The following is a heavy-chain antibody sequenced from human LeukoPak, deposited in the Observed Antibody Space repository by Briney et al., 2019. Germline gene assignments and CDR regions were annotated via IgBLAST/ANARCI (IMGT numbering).Heavy chain of an antibody. J-gene: IGHJ4*02. CDR1: GDSFSSNSAA. V-gene: IGHV6-1*01. Sequence: SQTLSLTCAISGDSFSSNSAAWNWIRQSPSRGLEWLGRTYYRSKLYNDYAVSVKSRITINPDTSKNQFSLQLNSVTPEDTAVYYCARGRYSGYDWGFDYFDYWGQGTLVTVSS. CDR2: TYYRSKLYN. CDR3: ARGRYSGYDWGFDYFDY. D-gene: IGHD5-12*01.